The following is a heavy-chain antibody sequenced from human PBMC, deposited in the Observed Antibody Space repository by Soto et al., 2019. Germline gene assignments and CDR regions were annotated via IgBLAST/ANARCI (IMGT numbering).Heavy chain of an antibody. D-gene: IGHD2-15*01. Sequence: GGSLRLSCAASGFTFSSYSMNWVRQAPGKGLEWVSSISSSSSYIYYADSVKGRFTISRDNAKNSLYLQMNSLRAEDTAVYYCARPSYCVYVVGGHYYYMDVWGKGSSVTVSS. CDR1: GFTFSSYS. J-gene: IGHJ6*03. CDR2: ISSSSSYI. CDR3: ARPSYCVYVVGGHYYYMDV. V-gene: IGHV3-21*01.